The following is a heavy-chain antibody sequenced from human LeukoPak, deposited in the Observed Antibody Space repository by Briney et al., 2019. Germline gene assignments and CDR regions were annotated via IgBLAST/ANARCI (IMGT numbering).Heavy chain of an antibody. CDR2: ISHDGSKK. Sequence: GGSLRLSCAASGFTFSTYVMHWVRQAPGKGLEWVAVISHDGSKKYYADSVKGRFTISRDNSKNTLHLQMNSLSAEDTAVYYCARDYCTDGVCYGLSAFDNWGQGTMVTVSS. CDR3: ARDYCTDGVCYGLSAFDN. V-gene: IGHV3-30-3*01. CDR1: GFTFSTYV. J-gene: IGHJ3*02. D-gene: IGHD2-8*01.